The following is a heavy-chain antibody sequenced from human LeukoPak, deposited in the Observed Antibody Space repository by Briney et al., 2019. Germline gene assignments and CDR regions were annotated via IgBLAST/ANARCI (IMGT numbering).Heavy chain of an antibody. CDR2: FNPEDVET. Sequence: ASVKVSCKVSGYTLTEISMHWVRQARGQGLEWMGGFNPEDVETIYARRFQGRLTVTEDTSTDTAYLELSSLRAEDTAMYYCATEIVGYGDVHYFDSWGQGTLVTVSS. D-gene: IGHD4-17*01. J-gene: IGHJ4*02. V-gene: IGHV1-24*01. CDR1: GYTLTEIS. CDR3: ATEIVGYGDVHYFDS.